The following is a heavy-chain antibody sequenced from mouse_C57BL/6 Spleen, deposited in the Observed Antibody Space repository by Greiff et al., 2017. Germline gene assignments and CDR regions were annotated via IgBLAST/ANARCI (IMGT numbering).Heavy chain of an antibody. Sequence: QVQLQQPGTELVKPGASVKLSCKASGYTFTSYWMHWVKQRPGQGLEWIGNINPSNGGTNYNEKFKSKATVTVDKSSSTAYMQLSSLTSEDSEVYYCARWNYDYYVEKAMDYWGQGTSVTVSS. CDR2: INPSNGGT. D-gene: IGHD2-4*01. J-gene: IGHJ4*01. V-gene: IGHV1-53*01. CDR3: ARWNYDYYVEKAMDY. CDR1: GYTFTSYW.